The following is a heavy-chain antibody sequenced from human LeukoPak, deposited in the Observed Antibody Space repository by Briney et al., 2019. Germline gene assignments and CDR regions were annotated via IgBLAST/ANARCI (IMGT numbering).Heavy chain of an antibody. CDR1: GTSITSYY. V-gene: IGHV4-59*08. CDR2: GHYSGNT. D-gene: IGHD2-8*01. J-gene: IGHJ4*02. Sequence: SETLSLTCTVSGTSITSYYWNCIRQAPGQGPEWIGYGHYSGNTKYNPPLKSRVTISVDTSKNQFSLRLSSVTAADTAVYFCAKWASDNRAFDLWGQGTLVTVSS. CDR3: AKWASDNRAFDL.